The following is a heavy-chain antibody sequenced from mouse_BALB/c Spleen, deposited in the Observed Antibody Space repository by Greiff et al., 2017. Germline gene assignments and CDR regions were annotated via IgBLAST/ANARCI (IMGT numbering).Heavy chain of an antibody. CDR2: ISNLAYSI. D-gene: IGHD2-2*01. Sequence: EVKLVESGGGLVQPGGSRKLSCAASGFTFSDYGMAWVRQAPGTGPEWVAFISNLAYSIYYADTVTGRFTISRENAKNTLYLEMSSLRSEDTAMYYCARDGYDDAMDYWGQGTSVTVSS. CDR1: GFTFSDYG. V-gene: IGHV5-15*02. CDR3: ARDGYDDAMDY. J-gene: IGHJ4*01.